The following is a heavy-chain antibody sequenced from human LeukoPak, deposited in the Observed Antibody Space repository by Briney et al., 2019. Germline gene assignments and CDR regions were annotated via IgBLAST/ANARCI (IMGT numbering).Heavy chain of an antibody. CDR3: ARRSRSYDY. J-gene: IGHJ4*02. CDR2: IKQDGSEK. D-gene: IGHD1-26*01. CDR1: GFTFSSYW. Sequence: GGSLRLSCAASGFTFSSYWMSWVRQAPGKGLEWVANIKQDGSEKYYVDSVKGRFTISRDNAKNSLFLQMNSLKPDDTAVYYCARRSRSYDYWGQGTLVIVSS. V-gene: IGHV3-7*01.